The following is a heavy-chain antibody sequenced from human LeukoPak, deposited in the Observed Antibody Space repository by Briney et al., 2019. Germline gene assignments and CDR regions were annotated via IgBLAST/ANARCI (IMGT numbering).Heavy chain of an antibody. CDR1: GYTFTGHY. D-gene: IGHD6-13*01. V-gene: IGHV1-2*04. CDR2: INPNSGGT. J-gene: IGHJ4*02. Sequence: GASVKVSCKTSGYTFTGHYMHWVRQAPGQGLEWMGWINPNSGGTNYAEKFQGWLTMTRDTSIGTLYMEMSRLRSDDTAVYYCAREYSSSWFDYWGQGTLVTVSS. CDR3: AREYSSSWFDY.